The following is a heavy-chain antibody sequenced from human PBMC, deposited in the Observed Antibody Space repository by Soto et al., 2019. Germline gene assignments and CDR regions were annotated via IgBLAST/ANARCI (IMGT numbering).Heavy chain of an antibody. J-gene: IGHJ4*02. D-gene: IGHD6-13*01. CDR2: IWSDGTNK. V-gene: IGHV3-33*01. Sequence: GGPLRLSCAASGLSFSTYHMHWVRQTPGKGLEWVAVIWSDGTNKYYAESVKGRFIISRDNSKNTLYLQMNGLRVEDTAVYYCARIGSWALNFDYWGQGSLVTVSS. CDR1: GLSFSTYH. CDR3: ARIGSWALNFDY.